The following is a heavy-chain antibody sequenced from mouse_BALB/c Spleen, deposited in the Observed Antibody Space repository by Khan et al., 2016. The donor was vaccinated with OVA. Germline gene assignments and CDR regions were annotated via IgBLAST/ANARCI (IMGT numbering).Heavy chain of an antibody. CDR2: IWSGGKT. V-gene: IGHV2-2*02. CDR1: GFSLTSYG. J-gene: IGHJ1*01. Sequence: QVHLKQSGPGLVQPSQSLSITYTVSGFSLTSYGVHWVRQSPGKGLEWLGVIWSGGKTDYTATFISRLSIPKDNSKSQDFFKMNSLQANDTAIFYCGRNRGGYVDVWGAGTTVTVSS. CDR3: GRNRGGYVDV.